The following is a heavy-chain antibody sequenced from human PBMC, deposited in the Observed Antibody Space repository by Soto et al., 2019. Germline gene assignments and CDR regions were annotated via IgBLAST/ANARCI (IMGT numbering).Heavy chain of an antibody. CDR2: IFSNDEK. V-gene: IGHV2-26*01. D-gene: IGHD5-12*01. J-gene: IGHJ6*02. CDR1: GFSLSNARMG. CDR3: ARKPRDPGYDLYYYYGMDV. Sequence: SGPTLVNPTETLKLTCTVSGFSLSNARMGVSWIRQPAGKALEWLAHIFSNDEKSYSTSLKSRLTISKDTSKSQVVLTMTKMDPVDKATYYCARKPRDPGYDLYYYYGMDVWGQGTTVTVSS.